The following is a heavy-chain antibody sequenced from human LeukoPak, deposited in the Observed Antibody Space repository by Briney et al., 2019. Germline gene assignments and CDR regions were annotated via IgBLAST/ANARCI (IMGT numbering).Heavy chain of an antibody. Sequence: GGSLRLSCAPPGFTFRSYGMHWVRQAPGKGLGGGAFIRLVGSNIYYADSGKGRFTISRDNSKNTLYLQMNSLRAEDTAVYYCAKDSHYGILTGYSTYYYYYMDVWGKGTTVTVSS. J-gene: IGHJ6*03. CDR3: AKDSHYGILTGYSTYYYYYMDV. CDR2: IRLVGSNI. V-gene: IGHV3-30*02. D-gene: IGHD3-9*01. CDR1: GFTFRSYG.